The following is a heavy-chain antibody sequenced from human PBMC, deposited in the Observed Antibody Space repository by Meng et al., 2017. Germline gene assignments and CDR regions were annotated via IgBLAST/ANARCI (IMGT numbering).Heavy chain of an antibody. CDR1: GYTLTELS. Sequence: ASVKVSCKVSGYTLTELSMHWVRQAPGKGLEWMGGFDPEDGETIYAQKFQGRVTMTEETSTDTAYMELSSLRSEDTAVYYCATGDLGADTAMVTDYWGQGTLVTVSS. J-gene: IGHJ4*02. V-gene: IGHV1-24*01. CDR2: FDPEDGET. CDR3: ATGDLGADTAMVTDY. D-gene: IGHD5-18*01.